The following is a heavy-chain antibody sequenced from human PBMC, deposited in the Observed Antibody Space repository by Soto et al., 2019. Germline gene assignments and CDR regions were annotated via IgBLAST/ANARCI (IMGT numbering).Heavy chain of an antibody. CDR1: GFTFSSYA. V-gene: IGHV3-64*01. D-gene: IGHD5-12*01. CDR2: ISSNGGST. J-gene: IGHJ4*02. CDR3: ARAGGGYSGYHFDY. Sequence: EVQLVESGGGLVQPGGSLRLSCAASGFTFSSYAMHWVRQAPGKGLEYVSAISSNGGSTYYANSVKGRFTISRDNSKNRLYLQMGSLRAEDMAVFYCARAGGGYSGYHFDYWGQGTLVTVSS.